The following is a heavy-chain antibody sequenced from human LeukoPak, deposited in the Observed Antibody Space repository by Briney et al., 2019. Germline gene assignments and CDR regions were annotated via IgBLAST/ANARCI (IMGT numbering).Heavy chain of an antibody. CDR2: IKQDGSEK. J-gene: IGHJ4*02. D-gene: IGHD1-14*01. CDR1: GFTFSDYW. Sequence: GGSLRLSCAASGFTFSDYWLSWVRQAPGKGLEWVANIKQDGSEKYYVDSVKGRFTISRDNAKNSLYLQMNSLRAEDTAVYYCAREYKGDWGQGTLVTVSS. V-gene: IGHV3-7*01. CDR3: AREYKGD.